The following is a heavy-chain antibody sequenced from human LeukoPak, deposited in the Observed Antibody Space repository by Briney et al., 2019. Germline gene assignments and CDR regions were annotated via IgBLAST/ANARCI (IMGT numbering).Heavy chain of an antibody. J-gene: IGHJ6*03. CDR1: GFTFSSYA. Sequence: PGGSLRLSCAASGFTFSSYAMHWVRQAPGKGLEWVAVISYDGSNKYYADSVKGRFTISRDNSKNTLYLQMNSLRAEDTAVYYCARVDYGDPVYMDVWGKGTTVTVSS. CDR2: ISYDGSNK. D-gene: IGHD4-17*01. V-gene: IGHV3-30-3*01. CDR3: ARVDYGDPVYMDV.